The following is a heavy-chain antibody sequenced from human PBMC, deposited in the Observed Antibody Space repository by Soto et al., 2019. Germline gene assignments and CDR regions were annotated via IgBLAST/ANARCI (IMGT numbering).Heavy chain of an antibody. J-gene: IGHJ5*02. D-gene: IGHD3-3*01. CDR1: GGSVNGYY. Sequence: XETLSLTCSVYGGSVNGYYWNWIRQPPGKGLEWIGEINHTGGTHYNPSLKSRVTMSVDTSKNQFSLRLSSVTAADTAIYYCATRITVFGLLIPPFDHWGQGTQVTVSS. CDR3: ATRITVFGLLIPPFDH. V-gene: IGHV4-34*01. CDR2: INHTGGT.